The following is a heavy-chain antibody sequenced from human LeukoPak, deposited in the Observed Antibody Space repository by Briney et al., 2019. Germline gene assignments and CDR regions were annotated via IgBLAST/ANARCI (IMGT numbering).Heavy chain of an antibody. D-gene: IGHD3-10*01. Sequence: AGGTLRLSCAASGFTFSDYYTSWIRQAPGKGLEWVSYISSSGSTIYYADSVKGRFTISRDNAKNSLYLQMNSLRAEDTAVYYCARELLLWFGEYDYWGQGTLVTVSS. CDR2: ISSSGSTI. V-gene: IGHV3-11*01. CDR3: ARELLLWFGEYDY. CDR1: GFTFSDYY. J-gene: IGHJ4*02.